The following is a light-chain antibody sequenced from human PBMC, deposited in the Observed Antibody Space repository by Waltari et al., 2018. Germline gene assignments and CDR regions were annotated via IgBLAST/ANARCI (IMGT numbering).Light chain of an antibody. V-gene: IGKV4-1*01. J-gene: IGKJ2*01. CDR3: QQYFSYPRT. Sequence: DIVMNQSPDSLAVSLGGRATTNCKSSQTVLYNYNNKDHLAWFQHKPGQPPKLLISWGSTRESGVPDRFSGSGSGTAFTLTISNLQAEDEAVYYCQQYFSYPRTFGLGTKVEI. CDR1: QTVLYNYNNKDH. CDR2: WGS.